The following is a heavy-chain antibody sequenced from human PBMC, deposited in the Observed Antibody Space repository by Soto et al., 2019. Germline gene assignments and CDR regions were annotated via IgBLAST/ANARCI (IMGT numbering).Heavy chain of an antibody. CDR1: GFTFTTYA. CDR3: AIDTNGDYGY. J-gene: IGHJ4*02. V-gene: IGHV3-23*01. Sequence: EVHLLESGGGLVQPGGSLRLSCAASGFTFTTYAMAWVRQAPGKGLEWVSTITDTGGNTYFADSVQGRITVSSDNSKSILYLQMNSLRAEDTAVYFCAIDTNGDYGYWGRGTLVTVSS. CDR2: ITDTGGNT. D-gene: IGHD4-17*01.